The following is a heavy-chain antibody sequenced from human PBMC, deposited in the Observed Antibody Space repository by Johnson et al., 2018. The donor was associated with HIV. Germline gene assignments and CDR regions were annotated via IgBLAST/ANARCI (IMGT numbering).Heavy chain of an antibody. CDR2: IRYDGSNK. V-gene: IGHV3-30*02. J-gene: IGHJ3*01. D-gene: IGHD5-12*01. CDR3: ASGDDDGF. CDR1: GFTFNTYG. Sequence: VQLVESGGGVVQPGGSLRLSCAASGFTFNTYGMDWVRQAPGKGLEWVAFIRYDGSNKYYGDSVKGRFTISRDNSKNTLYLQMNSLRGEDTAVYYCASGDDDGFLGQGTMVTVSS.